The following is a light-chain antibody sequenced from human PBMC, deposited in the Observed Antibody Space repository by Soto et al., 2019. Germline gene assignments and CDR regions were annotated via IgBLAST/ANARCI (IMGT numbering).Light chain of an antibody. J-gene: IGLJ1*01. V-gene: IGLV2-14*01. Sequence: QSVLTQPASVSGSPGQSITMSCTGTSSDVGSYDFVSWYQQHPGKAPKLLIYEVSNRPSGVSARFSGSKSDNTASLTISGLQAADEADYFGSSYSSSTVRYVFGSGTKVTVL. CDR2: EVS. CDR1: SSDVGSYDF. CDR3: SSYSSSTVRYV.